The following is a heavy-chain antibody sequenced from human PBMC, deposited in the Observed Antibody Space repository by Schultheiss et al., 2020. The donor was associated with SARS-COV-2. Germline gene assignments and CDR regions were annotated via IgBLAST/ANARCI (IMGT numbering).Heavy chain of an antibody. Sequence: ASVKVSCKASGYTFTSYGISWVRQAPGQGLEWMGWMNPNSGNTGYAQKFQGRVTITADESTSTAYMELSSLRSEDTAVYYCAADVSFYRNYYYYGMDVWGQGTTVTVSS. CDR3: AADVSFYRNYYYYGMDV. J-gene: IGHJ6*02. D-gene: IGHD5/OR15-5a*01. CDR2: MNPNSGNT. V-gene: IGHV1-8*03. CDR1: GYTFTSYG.